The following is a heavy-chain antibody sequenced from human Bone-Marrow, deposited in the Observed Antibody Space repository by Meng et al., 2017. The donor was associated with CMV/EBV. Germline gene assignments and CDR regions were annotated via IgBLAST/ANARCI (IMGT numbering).Heavy chain of an antibody. Sequence: GESLKISCAGSGFTFRSYGMSWVRQAPGRGLEWISYISATGDTIHYADSVKGRFTISRDNSKNTLYLQMNSLRAEDTAVYYCAKDSGYGMDVWGQGTTVTVSS. CDR1: GFTFRSYG. D-gene: IGHD6-25*01. J-gene: IGHJ6*02. V-gene: IGHV3-48*01. CDR2: ISATGDTI. CDR3: AKDSGYGMDV.